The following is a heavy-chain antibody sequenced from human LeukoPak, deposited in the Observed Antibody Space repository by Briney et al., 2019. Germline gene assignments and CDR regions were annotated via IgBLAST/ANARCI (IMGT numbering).Heavy chain of an antibody. CDR2: IVSSSTTI. J-gene: IGHJ6*02. CDR3: ARVVLGRFGMDV. D-gene: IGHD2-8*01. CDR1: GFTFSSYS. V-gene: IGHV3-48*02. Sequence: GGSLRLSCAASGFTFSSYSMNWVRQAPGKGLEWISNIVSSSTTISYAESVKGRFTISRENAKNSVHLQMNSLRDEDTAVYYCARVVLGRFGMDVWGQGTTVSVSS.